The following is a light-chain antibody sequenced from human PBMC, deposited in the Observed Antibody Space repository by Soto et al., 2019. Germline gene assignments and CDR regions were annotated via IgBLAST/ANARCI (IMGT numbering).Light chain of an antibody. CDR3: QQYGSSPPT. CDR2: GAS. CDR1: QSVSTTY. J-gene: IGKJ1*01. Sequence: EIVLTQSPGTLSLSPGERATLSCRASQSVSTTYLAWYQRKPGQAPRLLIYGASSRATDIPDRFSGSGSGTDFTLTITRLEPEDFAVYYCQQYGSSPPTFGQGTKVEIK. V-gene: IGKV3-20*01.